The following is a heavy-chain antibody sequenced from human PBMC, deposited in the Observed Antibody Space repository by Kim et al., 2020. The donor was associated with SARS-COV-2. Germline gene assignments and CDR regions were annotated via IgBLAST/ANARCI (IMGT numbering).Heavy chain of an antibody. CDR2: IYYSGST. J-gene: IGHJ5*02. V-gene: IGHV4-31*03. Sequence: SETLSLTCTVSGGSISSGGYYWSWIRQHPGKGLEWIGYIYYSGSTYYNPSLKSRVTISVDTSKNQFSLKLSSVTAADTAVYYCARDLRGPLRYFDWSEGAWFDPWGQGTLVTVSS. D-gene: IGHD3-9*01. CDR3: ARDLRGPLRYFDWSEGAWFDP. CDR1: GGSISSGGYY.